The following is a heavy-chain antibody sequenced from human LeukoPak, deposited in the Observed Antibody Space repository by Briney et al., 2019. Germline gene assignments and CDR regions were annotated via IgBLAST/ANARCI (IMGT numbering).Heavy chain of an antibody. CDR1: GFTFSSYG. V-gene: IGHV3-30*18. Sequence: GGSLRLSCAASGFTFSSYGMHWVRQAPGKGLEWVAVISYDGSNKYYADSVKGRFTISRDNSKNTLYLQMNSLRAEDTAVYYCAKDSIGVGYYFDYWGQGTLVTVSS. D-gene: IGHD3-3*01. J-gene: IGHJ4*02. CDR3: AKDSIGVGYYFDY. CDR2: ISYDGSNK.